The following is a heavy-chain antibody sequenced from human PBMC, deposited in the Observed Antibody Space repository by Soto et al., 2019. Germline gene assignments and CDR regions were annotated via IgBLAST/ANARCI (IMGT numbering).Heavy chain of an antibody. CDR1: GFTFSSYG. CDR3: ARDHAVASTSFDY. J-gene: IGHJ4*02. D-gene: IGHD6-19*01. Sequence: GGFLRLSCAASGFTFSSYGMSWVRQAPGKGLEWVANIKQDGSEKYYVDSVKGRFTISRDNAKNSLYLQMNSLRAEDTAVYYCARDHAVASTSFDYWGQGTLVTVSS. V-gene: IGHV3-7*05. CDR2: IKQDGSEK.